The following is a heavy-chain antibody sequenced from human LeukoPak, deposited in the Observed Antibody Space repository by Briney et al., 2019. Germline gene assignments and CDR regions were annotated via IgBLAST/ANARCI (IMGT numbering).Heavy chain of an antibody. Sequence: PSETLSLTCAVYGGSFSGYYWSWIRQHPGKGLEWIGEINHSGSTNYNPSLKSRVTISVDTSKNQFSLKLSSVTAADTAVYYCARRGYDFWSGYSVDYWGQGTLVTVSS. CDR2: INHSGST. CDR1: GGSFSGYY. V-gene: IGHV4-34*01. D-gene: IGHD3-3*01. CDR3: ARRGYDFWSGYSVDY. J-gene: IGHJ4*02.